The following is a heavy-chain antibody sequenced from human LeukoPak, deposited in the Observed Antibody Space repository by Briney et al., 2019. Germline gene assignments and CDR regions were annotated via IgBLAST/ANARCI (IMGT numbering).Heavy chain of an antibody. CDR2: IIPIFGTA. CDR3: ARDRNPGEINIMDV. V-gene: IGHV1-69*06. Sequence: ASVKVSCKASGGTFSSYATSWVRQAPGQGLEWMGGIIPIFGTANYAQKFQGRVTIIADKSTSTAYMELSSLRSEDTAVYYCARDRNPGEINIMDVWGKGTTVTVSS. D-gene: IGHD3-10*01. J-gene: IGHJ6*04. CDR1: GGTFSSYA.